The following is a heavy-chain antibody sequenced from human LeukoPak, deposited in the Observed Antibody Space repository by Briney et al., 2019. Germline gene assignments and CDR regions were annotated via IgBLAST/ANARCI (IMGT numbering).Heavy chain of an antibody. D-gene: IGHD3-10*01. V-gene: IGHV1-69*01. CDR1: GGTFSSYA. J-gene: IGHJ3*02. CDR2: IIPIFGTA. Sequence: ASMKVSCKASGGTFSSYAISWVRQAPGQGLEWMGGIIPIFGTANYAQKFQGRVTITADESTSTAYMELSSLRSEDTAVYYCARVEPGAQRFGAFDIWGQGTMVTVSS. CDR3: ARVEPGAQRFGAFDI.